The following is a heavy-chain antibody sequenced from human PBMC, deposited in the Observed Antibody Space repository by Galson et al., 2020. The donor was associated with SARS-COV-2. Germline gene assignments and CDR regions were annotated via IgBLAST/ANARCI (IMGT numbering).Heavy chain of an antibody. D-gene: IGHD1-26*01. CDR3: ARLRWEPYWYFDL. CDR1: GYSFTSYW. J-gene: IGHJ2*01. CDR2: IDPSDSYT. V-gene: IGHV5-10-1*01. Sequence: KVSCKGSGYSFTSYWISWVRQMPGKGLEWMGRIDPSDSYTNYSPSFQGHVTISADKSISTAYLQWSSLKASDTAMYYCARLRWEPYWYFDLWGRGTLVTVSS.